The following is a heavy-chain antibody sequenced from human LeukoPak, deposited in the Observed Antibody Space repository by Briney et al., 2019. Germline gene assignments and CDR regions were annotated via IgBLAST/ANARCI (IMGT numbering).Heavy chain of an antibody. CDR1: GFTFTSSA. Sequence: ASVKVSCKASGFTFTSSAMQWVRQARGQRLEWIGWIVVGSGNTNYAQKFQERVTITRDMSTSTAYMELSSLRSEDTAVYYCARKDGSGSYYNVYGVWGQGTMVTVSS. CDR2: IVVGSGNT. J-gene: IGHJ3*01. D-gene: IGHD3-10*01. CDR3: ARKDGSGSYYNVYGV. V-gene: IGHV1-58*02.